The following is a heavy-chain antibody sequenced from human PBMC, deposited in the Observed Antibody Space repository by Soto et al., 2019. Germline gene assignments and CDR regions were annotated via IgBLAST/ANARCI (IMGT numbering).Heavy chain of an antibody. CDR2: IYPGDHET. D-gene: IGHD6-13*01. CDR3: ARSPRSSPYFDY. V-gene: IGHV5-51*01. J-gene: IGHJ4*02. Sequence: GESLKISCQCSGYTFSNFWIGWVLQLPGQGLEWMGIIYPGDHETRYSPSFRGKVTISADKSINTAYLQWNGLEASDTAFYFCARSPRSSPYFDYWGQGALGTVSS. CDR1: GYTFSNFW.